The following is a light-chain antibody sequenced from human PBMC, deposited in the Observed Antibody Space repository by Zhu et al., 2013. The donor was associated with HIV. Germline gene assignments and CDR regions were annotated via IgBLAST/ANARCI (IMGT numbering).Light chain of an antibody. CDR1: QSVSSY. V-gene: IGKV3-15*01. J-gene: IGKJ4*01. CDR2: GAS. CDR3: QQYGSSPLT. Sequence: EIVLTQSPATLSLSPGERATLSCRASQSVSSYLAWYQQKPGQAPRLLIYGASTRAPGIPVRFSGSGSGTDFTLTISSLQSEDFAAYYCQQYGSSPLTFGGGTKLEI.